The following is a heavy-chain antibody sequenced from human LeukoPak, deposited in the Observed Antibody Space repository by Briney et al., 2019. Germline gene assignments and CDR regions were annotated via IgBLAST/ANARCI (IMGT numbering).Heavy chain of an antibody. D-gene: IGHD2-15*01. J-gene: IGHJ5*02. V-gene: IGHV4-59*08. CDR2: IYYSGST. CDR3: ARLRCARGGSRYSFDP. CDR1: GGSISSYY. Sequence: SETLSLTCTVSGGSISSYYWSWIRQPPGKGLEWIGYIYYSGSTNYNPSLKSRVTISVDTSKNQFSLKLSSVTAADTAVYYCARLRCARGGSRYSFDPWGQGTLVTVSS.